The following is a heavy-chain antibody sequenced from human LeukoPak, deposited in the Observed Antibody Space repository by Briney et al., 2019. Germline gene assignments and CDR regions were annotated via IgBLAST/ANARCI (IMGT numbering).Heavy chain of an antibody. J-gene: IGHJ4*02. D-gene: IGHD3-9*01. Sequence: GGSLRLSCAASGFTFSSYAMSWVRQAPGKGLEWVSAISGRGGSTYYADSVKGRFTISRDNSKNTLYLQMNSLRAEDTAVYYCAREGRYDIMTPPFDYWGQGTLVTVSS. CDR3: AREGRYDIMTPPFDY. CDR1: GFTFSSYA. V-gene: IGHV3-23*01. CDR2: ISGRGGST.